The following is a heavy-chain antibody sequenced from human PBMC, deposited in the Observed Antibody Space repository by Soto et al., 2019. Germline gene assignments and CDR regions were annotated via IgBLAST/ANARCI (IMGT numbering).Heavy chain of an antibody. J-gene: IGHJ6*02. CDR2: IYPGDSDT. CDR3: ARHSSFTAYGMDV. Sequence: GESLKSSGKGSGYSFTIYCIGWVLQMPGKGLEWMGIIYPGDSDTRYSPSFQGQVTISADKSISTAYLQWSSLKASDTAMYYCARHSSFTAYGMDVWGQGTTVTVSS. CDR1: GYSFTIYC. D-gene: IGHD6-13*01. V-gene: IGHV5-51*01.